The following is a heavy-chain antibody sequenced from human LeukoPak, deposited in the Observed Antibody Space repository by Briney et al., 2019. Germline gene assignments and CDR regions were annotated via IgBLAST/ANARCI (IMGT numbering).Heavy chain of an antibody. J-gene: IGHJ4*02. CDR3: TTYGSGRKFDY. Sequence: GGSLRLSCAVSGFSLSDAWMSWVRQTPGKGLEWVGRIESKTDGGTTDYAALVKGRFTISRDDSTNTLYLQINSLKSEATAVYYCTTYGSGRKFDYWGQGVLVTVSS. CDR2: IESKTDGGTT. D-gene: IGHD3-10*01. V-gene: IGHV3-15*04. CDR1: GFSLSDAW.